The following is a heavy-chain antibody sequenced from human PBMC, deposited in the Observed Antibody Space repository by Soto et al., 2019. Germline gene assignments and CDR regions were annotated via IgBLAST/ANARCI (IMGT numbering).Heavy chain of an antibody. D-gene: IGHD2-2*01. CDR2: ISYDGSNK. J-gene: IGHJ5*02. CDR1: GFTFSSYA. V-gene: IGHV3-30-3*01. Sequence: GGSLRLSCAASGFTFSSYAMHWVRQAPGKGLEWVAVISYDGSNKYYADSVKGRFTISRDNSKNTLYLQMNSLRAEDTAVYYCARDNSMPTNPWGQGTLVTVSS. CDR3: ARDNSMPTNP.